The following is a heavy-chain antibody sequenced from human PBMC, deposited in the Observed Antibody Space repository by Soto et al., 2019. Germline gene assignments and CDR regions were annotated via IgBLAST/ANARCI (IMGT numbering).Heavy chain of an antibody. J-gene: IGHJ6*02. CDR2: VSYDGTKE. CDR3: ARAEYSSSWSPYYYYYGMDV. CDR1: GFTFDSYP. Sequence: QVQLVESGGGVVQPGRSLRLSCAVSGFTFDSYPMHWVRQAPGKELEWVAVVSYDGTKEYYADSVKGRFTISRDNSKSTLSLQMNSLRADDTAVYYCARAEYSSSWSPYYYYYGMDVWGQGTTVTVSS. D-gene: IGHD6-13*01. V-gene: IGHV3-30*14.